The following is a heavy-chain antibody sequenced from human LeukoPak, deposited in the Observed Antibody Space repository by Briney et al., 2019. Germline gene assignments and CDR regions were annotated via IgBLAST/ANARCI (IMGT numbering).Heavy chain of an antibody. V-gene: IGHV3-7*01. D-gene: IGHD1-26*01. J-gene: IGHJ4*02. CDR2: INQDGSDK. CDR3: ARDVSGNLDF. Sequence: PGGSPRLSCAASGFTFSTYWMAWVRQAPGKGLEWVANINQDGSDKNYVDSVKGRFTISRDNAKNSLYLQMNSLRVEDTALYSCARDVSGNLDFWGLGTLVTVSS. CDR1: GFTFSTYW.